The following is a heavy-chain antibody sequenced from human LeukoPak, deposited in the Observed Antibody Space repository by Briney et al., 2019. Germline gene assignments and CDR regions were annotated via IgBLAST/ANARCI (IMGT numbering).Heavy chain of an antibody. Sequence: SQTLSLTCAISVDSVSSNSASWNWIRQSPSRGLEWLGRTYYRSKWNSDYAESVKSRITINPDTSKNQFSLHLNSVTPEDTAVYYCARDPDSSYEWGPFDPWGQGTLVTVSS. CDR2: TYYRSKWNS. CDR1: VDSVSSNSAS. CDR3: ARDPDSSYEWGPFDP. V-gene: IGHV6-1*01. D-gene: IGHD1-26*01. J-gene: IGHJ5*02.